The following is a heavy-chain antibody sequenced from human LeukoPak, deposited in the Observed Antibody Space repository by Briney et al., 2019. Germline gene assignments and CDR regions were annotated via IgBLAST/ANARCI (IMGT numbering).Heavy chain of an antibody. D-gene: IGHD3-22*01. J-gene: IGHJ4*02. Sequence: SETLSLTCAVYGGSFSGYYWSWIRQPPWKGLEWIGEINHSGSTNYNPSLKSRVTISVDTSKSQFSLKLNSMTAADTAVYYCARGAQTYYDKAPVDYWGQGTLVTVSS. CDR1: GGSFSGYY. V-gene: IGHV4-34*01. CDR2: INHSGST. CDR3: ARGAQTYYDKAPVDY.